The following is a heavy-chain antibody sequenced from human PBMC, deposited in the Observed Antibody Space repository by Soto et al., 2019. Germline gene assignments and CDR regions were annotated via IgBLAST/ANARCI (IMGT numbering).Heavy chain of an antibody. CDR1: GFTFSSYS. D-gene: IGHD6-19*01. CDR3: ARQKGSGWYQNFDY. Sequence: EVQLVESGGGQVKPGGSLRLSCAASGFTFSSYSMNWVRQAPGKGLEWVSSISSSSSYIYYADSVKGRFNISRDNAKNSLYLQMNSLRAEDTAVYYCARQKGSGWYQNFDYWGQGTLVTVSS. CDR2: ISSSSSYI. V-gene: IGHV3-21*01. J-gene: IGHJ4*02.